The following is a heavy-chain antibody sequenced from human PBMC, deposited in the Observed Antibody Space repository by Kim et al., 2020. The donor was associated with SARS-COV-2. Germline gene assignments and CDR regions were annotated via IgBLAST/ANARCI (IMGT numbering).Heavy chain of an antibody. Sequence: YADSVKGRFTVSRDNSKNTLYLQMNSLRAEDTAVYYCARGIGYGDLNFDNWGQGTLVTVSS. D-gene: IGHD4-17*01. V-gene: IGHV3-66*01. J-gene: IGHJ4*02. CDR3: ARGIGYGDLNFDN.